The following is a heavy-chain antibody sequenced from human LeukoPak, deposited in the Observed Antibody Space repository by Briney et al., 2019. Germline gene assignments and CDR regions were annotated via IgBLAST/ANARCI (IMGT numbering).Heavy chain of an antibody. V-gene: IGHV3-66*04. CDR2: IYSGGST. D-gene: IGHD2-8*02. Sequence: GGSLRLSCAASGFTVSSNYMSWVRQAPGKGLEWVSVIYSGGSTYYADSVKGRFTISRDNSKNTLYLQMNSLRAEDTAVYYCARQTNLNQPWSLSAFDIWGQGTMVTVSS. J-gene: IGHJ3*02. CDR3: ARQTNLNQPWSLSAFDI. CDR1: GFTVSSNY.